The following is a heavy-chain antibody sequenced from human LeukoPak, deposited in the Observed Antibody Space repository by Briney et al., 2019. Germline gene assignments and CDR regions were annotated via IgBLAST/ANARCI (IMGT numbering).Heavy chain of an antibody. D-gene: IGHD4-23*01. CDR2: INPNSGGT. CDR1: GYTFTGYY. CDR3: ARAVVTSRVVYFDY. Sequence: ASVKVSCKASGYTFTGYYMHWVRQAPGQGLEWMGWINPNSGGTNYAQKFQGRVTMTRDTSISTAYMELSRLRSDDTAVYYCARAVVTSRVVYFDYWGQGTLVTVSS. V-gene: IGHV1-2*02. J-gene: IGHJ4*02.